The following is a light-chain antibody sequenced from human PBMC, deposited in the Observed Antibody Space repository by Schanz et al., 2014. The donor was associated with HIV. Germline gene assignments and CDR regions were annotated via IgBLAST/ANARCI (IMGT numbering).Light chain of an antibody. CDR3: QQYNNWPPYT. V-gene: IGKV3-15*01. CDR2: AAS. CDR1: QSVSSN. J-gene: IGKJ2*01. Sequence: EIVMTQSPATLSVSLGERATLSCRASQSVSSNLAWYQQKPGQAPRLLIYAASTRATGIPARFTGSGSGTEFSLTISSLQSEDFALYHCQQYNNWPPYTFGQGTKLEI.